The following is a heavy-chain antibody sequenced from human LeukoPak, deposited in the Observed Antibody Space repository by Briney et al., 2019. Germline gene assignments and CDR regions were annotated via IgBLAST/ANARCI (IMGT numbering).Heavy chain of an antibody. Sequence: GGSLRLSCAASGLNFTNYNMNWVPQAPGKGLQWVSSIHSSSGSIYYADSLKGRFTISRDNAKNSLYLQMNSLRAEDTAVYYCARDLAWDAFDIWGQGTMVTVSS. CDR1: GLNFTNYN. V-gene: IGHV3-21*01. CDR3: ARDLAWDAFDI. J-gene: IGHJ3*02. CDR2: IHSSSGSI.